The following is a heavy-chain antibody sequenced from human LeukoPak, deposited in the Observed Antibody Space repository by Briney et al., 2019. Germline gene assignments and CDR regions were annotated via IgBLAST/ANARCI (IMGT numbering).Heavy chain of an antibody. V-gene: IGHV1-69*04. CDR1: GGTFSSYA. D-gene: IGHD3-9*01. CDR3: ATSYYDILTGYYPNWFDP. Sequence: ASVKVSCKASGGTFSSYAISWVRQAPGQGLEWMGRIIPILGIANYAQKFQGRVTMTEDTSTDTAYMELSSLRSEDTAVYYCATSYYDILTGYYPNWFDPWGQGTLVTVSS. CDR2: IIPILGIA. J-gene: IGHJ5*02.